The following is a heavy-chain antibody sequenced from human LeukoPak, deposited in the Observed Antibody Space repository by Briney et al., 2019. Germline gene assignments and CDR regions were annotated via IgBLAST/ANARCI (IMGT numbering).Heavy chain of an antibody. J-gene: IGHJ4*02. Sequence: ASVKVSCKASGYTFTSYGISWVRQAPGQGLEWMGWISAYNGNTNYAQKLQGRVTMTTDTSTSTAYMELRSLRSDDTAVYYCARWEGYCSSTSCYPADYWGQGTLVTVSS. D-gene: IGHD2-2*01. V-gene: IGHV1-18*01. CDR2: ISAYNGNT. CDR1: GYTFTSYG. CDR3: ARWEGYCSSTSCYPADY.